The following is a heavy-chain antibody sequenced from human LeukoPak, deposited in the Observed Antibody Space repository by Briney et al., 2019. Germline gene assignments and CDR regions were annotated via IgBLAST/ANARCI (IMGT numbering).Heavy chain of an antibody. D-gene: IGHD3-22*01. CDR3: ARDSLDRAPLSWYYGMDV. V-gene: IGHV1-18*01. Sequence: ASVKVSCKASGYTFTSYGISWVRQAPGQGLEWMGWISAYNGNTNYAQKLQGRVTMTTDTSTSTAYMELRSLRSDDTAVYYCARDSLDRAPLSWYYGMDVWGQGTTVTVSS. J-gene: IGHJ6*02. CDR1: GYTFTSYG. CDR2: ISAYNGNT.